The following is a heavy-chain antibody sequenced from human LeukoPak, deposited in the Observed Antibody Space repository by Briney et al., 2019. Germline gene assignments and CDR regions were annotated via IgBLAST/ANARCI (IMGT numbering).Heavy chain of an antibody. D-gene: IGHD6-19*01. V-gene: IGHV4-59*01. Sequence: SETLSLTCTVSGGSISSYYWSWIRQPPGKGLEWIGYIYYSGSTNYNPSLKSRVTISVDTSKNQFSLKLSSVTAADTAVYYCARVSPPSIAVAGQGGDAFDIWGQGTMVTVSS. CDR1: GGSISSYY. J-gene: IGHJ3*02. CDR3: ARVSPPSIAVAGQGGDAFDI. CDR2: IYYSGST.